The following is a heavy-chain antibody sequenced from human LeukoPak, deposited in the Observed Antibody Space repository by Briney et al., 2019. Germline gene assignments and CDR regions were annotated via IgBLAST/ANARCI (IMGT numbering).Heavy chain of an antibody. CDR3: AREGLQGGSSWPDAFDI. V-gene: IGHV4-39*07. CDR2: IYYSGNT. J-gene: IGHJ3*02. D-gene: IGHD6-13*01. Sequence: KSSETLSLTCTVSGDSISSSDYYWGWIRQPPGVGREWIGRIYYSGNTYYNASLKSRVAISVDTSKNLFSLKLSSVTAADTAVYYCAREGLQGGSSWPDAFDIWGQGTMVAVSS. CDR1: GDSISSSDYY.